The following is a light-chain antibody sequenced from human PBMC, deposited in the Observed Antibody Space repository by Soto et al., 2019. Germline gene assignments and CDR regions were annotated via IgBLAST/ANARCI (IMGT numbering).Light chain of an antibody. Sequence: VLTQSPATLSLSPGERATLSCRASQSVSSYLAWYQQKPGQAPRLLIYGTTNRAAGIPDRFSGSGSGTDFTLTISRLEPEDSAVYFCQQYGISPKTFGQGTKVDIK. CDR2: GTT. J-gene: IGKJ1*01. CDR1: QSVSSY. V-gene: IGKV3-20*01. CDR3: QQYGISPKT.